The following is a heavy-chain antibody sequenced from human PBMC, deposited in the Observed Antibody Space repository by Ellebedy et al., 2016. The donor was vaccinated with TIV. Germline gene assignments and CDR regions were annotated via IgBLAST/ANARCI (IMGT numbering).Heavy chain of an antibody. V-gene: IGHV3-48*01. CDR1: GFTFSSYS. D-gene: IGHD6-19*01. CDR3: ARVRSGWHFDY. J-gene: IGHJ4*02. Sequence: GESLKISCAASGFTFSSYSMNWVRQAPGKGLEWVSYISGGSSTISYADSVKGRFTISRDNANNSLYLQMNSLRAEDTAVYYCARVRSGWHFDYWGQGTLVTVSS. CDR2: ISGGSSTI.